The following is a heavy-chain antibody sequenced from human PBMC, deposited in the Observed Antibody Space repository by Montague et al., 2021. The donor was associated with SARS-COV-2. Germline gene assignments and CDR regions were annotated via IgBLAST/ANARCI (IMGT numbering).Heavy chain of an antibody. CDR1: GFTFSSYG. J-gene: IGHJ3*02. Sequence: SLRLSCSASGFTFSSYGMHWVRQAPCKGLEWVAVIWYDGSNKYYADSVKGRFTISRDNSKNTLYLQMNSLRAEDTAVYYCARPREAISDAFDIWGQGTMVTVSS. CDR3: ARPREAISDAFDI. V-gene: IGHV3-33*01. CDR2: IWYDGSNK. D-gene: IGHD1-26*01.